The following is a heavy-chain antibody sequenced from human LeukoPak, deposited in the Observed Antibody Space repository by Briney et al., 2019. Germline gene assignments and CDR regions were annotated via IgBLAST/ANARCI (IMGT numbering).Heavy chain of an antibody. CDR1: GFTFSSYA. J-gene: IGHJ4*02. D-gene: IGHD6-13*01. V-gene: IGHV3-23*01. Sequence: GGSLRLSCAASGFTFSSYAMTWVRQAPGKGLEWVSGISGSGGSTYYADSVKGRFTISRDNSKNTLYLQMNSLRAEDTAVYYCAKDRRLAASVKYFDYWGQGTLVTVSS. CDR2: ISGSGGST. CDR3: AKDRRLAASVKYFDY.